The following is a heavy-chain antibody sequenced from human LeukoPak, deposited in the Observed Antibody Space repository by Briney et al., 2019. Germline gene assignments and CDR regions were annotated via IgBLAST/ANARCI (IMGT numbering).Heavy chain of an antibody. CDR3: ARGHWSRLVLHYFDY. Sequence: PSETLSLTCAVYGGSFSGYYWSWIRQPPGKGLEWIEEINHSGSTNYNPSLKSRVTISVDTSKNQFSLKLSSVTAADTAVYYRARGHWSRLVLHYFDYWGQGTLVTVSS. CDR2: INHSGST. CDR1: GGSFSGYY. J-gene: IGHJ4*02. V-gene: IGHV4-34*01. D-gene: IGHD6-19*01.